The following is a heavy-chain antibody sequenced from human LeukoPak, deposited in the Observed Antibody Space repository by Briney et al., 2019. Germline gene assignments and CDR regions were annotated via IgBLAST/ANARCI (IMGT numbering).Heavy chain of an antibody. Sequence: NPGGSLRLSCAASGFTFSSYGMHWVRQAPGKGLEWVAVIWYDGSNKYYADSVKGRFTISRDNSKNTLYLQMNSLRAEDTAVYYCAREEQLESPSFPDYWGQGTLVTVSS. J-gene: IGHJ4*02. V-gene: IGHV3-33*01. CDR1: GFTFSSYG. CDR2: IWYDGSNK. CDR3: AREEQLESPSFPDY. D-gene: IGHD1-1*01.